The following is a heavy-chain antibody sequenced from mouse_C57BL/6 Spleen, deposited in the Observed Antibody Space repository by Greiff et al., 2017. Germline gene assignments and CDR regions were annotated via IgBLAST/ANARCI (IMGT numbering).Heavy chain of an antibody. CDR3: ARSRAGTAWFAY. V-gene: IGHV1-80*01. J-gene: IGHJ3*01. CDR2: IYPGDGDT. Sequence: QVQLQQSGAELVKPGASVKISCKASGYAFSSYWMNWVKQRPGKGLEWIGQIYPGDGDTNYNGKFKGKATLTADKSSSTAYMPLSRLTSEDSAVYFCARSRAGTAWFAYWGQGTLVTVSA. CDR1: GYAFSSYW. D-gene: IGHD3-3*01.